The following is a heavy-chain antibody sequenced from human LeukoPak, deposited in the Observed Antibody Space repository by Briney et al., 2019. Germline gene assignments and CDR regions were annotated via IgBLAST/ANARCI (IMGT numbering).Heavy chain of an antibody. CDR1: GFTFIDYA. Sequence: GGSLRLSCVASGFTFIDYAMTWVRQAPGKGLEWVSSISSRNGNTFYSDSVKGRFTISRDDSKNTLYLQMNTLRAEDTATYYCATYTHWVAGDVWGQGTTVTVSS. V-gene: IGHV3-23*01. J-gene: IGHJ6*02. D-gene: IGHD3-16*01. CDR3: ATYTHWVAGDV. CDR2: ISSRNGNT.